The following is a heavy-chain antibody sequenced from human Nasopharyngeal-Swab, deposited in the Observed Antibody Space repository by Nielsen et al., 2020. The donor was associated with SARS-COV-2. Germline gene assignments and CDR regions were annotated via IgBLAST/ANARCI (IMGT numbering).Heavy chain of an antibody. CDR2: IKQDGSEK. J-gene: IGHJ6*03. CDR1: GFTFSSYW. V-gene: IGHV3-7*03. D-gene: IGHD2-21*02. Sequence: GGSLRLSCTASGFTFSSYWMTWVRQAPGKGLEWVANIKQDGSEKYSVDSVKGRFTISRDNARNSLYLQMNNLRAEDTAVYYCARGPPIVVLTAILPDYYYLDVWGKGTTVTVSS. CDR3: ARGPPIVVLTAILPDYYYLDV.